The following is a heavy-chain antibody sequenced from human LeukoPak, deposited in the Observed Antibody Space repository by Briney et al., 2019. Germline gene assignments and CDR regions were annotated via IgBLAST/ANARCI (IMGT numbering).Heavy chain of an antibody. D-gene: IGHD3-22*01. CDR2: IYYSGST. CDR3: ASLYYDSSGYYYFDY. CDR1: GGSISSGGYY. V-gene: IGHV4-31*03. J-gene: IGHJ4*02. Sequence: SETLSLTCTVSGGSISSGGYYWSWIRQHPGKGLEWIGYIYYSGSTYYNPSLKSRVTISVDTSKNQFSLKLSSVTAADTAVYYCASLYYDSSGYYYFDYWGQGTLATVSS.